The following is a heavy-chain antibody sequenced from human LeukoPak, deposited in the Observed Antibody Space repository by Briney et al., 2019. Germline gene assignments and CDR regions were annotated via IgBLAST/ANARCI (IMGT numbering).Heavy chain of an antibody. V-gene: IGHV4-61*02. J-gene: IGHJ4*02. CDR3: ARWGWEPDYFDY. CDR1: GGSISSGSYY. Sequence: SQTLSLTCTVSGGSISSGSYYWSWIRQPAGKGLEWIGRIYTSGSTNYNPSLKSRVTISVDTSKNQFSLKLSSVTAAETAVYYCARWGWEPDYFDYWGQGTLVIVSS. D-gene: IGHD1-26*01. CDR2: IYTSGST.